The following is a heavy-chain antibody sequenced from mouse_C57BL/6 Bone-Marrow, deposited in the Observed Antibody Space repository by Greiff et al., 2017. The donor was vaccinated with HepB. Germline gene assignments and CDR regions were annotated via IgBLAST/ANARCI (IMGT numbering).Heavy chain of an antibody. CDR1: GYTFTDYY. D-gene: IGHD3-3*01. V-gene: IGHV1-26*01. J-gene: IGHJ4*01. Sequence: EVQLQQSGPELVKPGASVKISCKASGYTFTDYYMNWVKQSHGKSLEWIGDINPNNGGTSYNQKFKGKATLTVDKSSSTAYMELRSLTSEDSAVYYCAGLGDYYAMDYWGQGTSVTVSS. CDR3: AGLGDYYAMDY. CDR2: INPNNGGT.